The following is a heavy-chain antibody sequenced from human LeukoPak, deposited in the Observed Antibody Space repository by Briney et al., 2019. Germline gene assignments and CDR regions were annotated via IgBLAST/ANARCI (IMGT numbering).Heavy chain of an antibody. CDR2: INHSGST. J-gene: IGHJ4*02. D-gene: IGHD3-9*01. Sequence: PSETLSLTCAVYGGSLSGYYWSWIRQPPGKGLEWIGEINHSGSTNYNPSLKSRVTISVDTSKNQFSLKLSSVTAADTAVYYCARAPVVLRYFDWLRVYYFDYWGQGTLVTVSS. CDR1: GGSLSGYY. V-gene: IGHV4-34*01. CDR3: ARAPVVLRYFDWLRVYYFDY.